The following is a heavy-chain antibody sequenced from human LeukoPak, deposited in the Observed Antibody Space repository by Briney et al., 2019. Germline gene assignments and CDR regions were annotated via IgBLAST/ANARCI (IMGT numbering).Heavy chain of an antibody. CDR2: ISGSGTFT. CDR1: GFTFNNFA. J-gene: IGHJ4*02. D-gene: IGHD6-19*01. Sequence: GGSLRLSCAASGFTFNNFAMAWVRQAPGKGLEWVSGISGSGTFTYYADSVKGRFTFSRDNSKNTLYLQMNSLRAEDTAVYYCASGSSGWYGEIWGQGTLVTVSS. CDR3: ASGSSGWYGEI. V-gene: IGHV3-23*01.